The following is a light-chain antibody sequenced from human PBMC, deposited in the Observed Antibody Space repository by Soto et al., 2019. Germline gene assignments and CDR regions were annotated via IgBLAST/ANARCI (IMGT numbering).Light chain of an antibody. CDR3: QQYNNWPET. J-gene: IGKJ1*01. CDR2: DAS. CDR1: QSVSSN. Sequence: EICRTQSPATLSVSPGERATLSCRASQSVSSNLAWYQQKVGQAPRVLIYDASTRATGIPGRFSGSGSGTEFTLTISSLQSEDFAVYYCQQYNNWPETFGQGTKV. V-gene: IGKV3-15*01.